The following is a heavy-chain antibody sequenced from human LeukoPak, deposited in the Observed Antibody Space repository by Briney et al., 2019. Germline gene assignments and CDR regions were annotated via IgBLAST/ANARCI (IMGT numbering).Heavy chain of an antibody. Sequence: ASVKVSCKASGYTFTSYAMHWVRQAPGQRLEWMGWINAGNGNTKYSQEFQGRVTITRDTSASTAYMELGSLRSEDTAVYYCARDSGSYTWLIDYWGQGTLVTVSS. J-gene: IGHJ4*02. D-gene: IGHD1-26*01. CDR1: GYTFTSYA. CDR3: ARDSGSYTWLIDY. V-gene: IGHV1-3*03. CDR2: INAGNGNT.